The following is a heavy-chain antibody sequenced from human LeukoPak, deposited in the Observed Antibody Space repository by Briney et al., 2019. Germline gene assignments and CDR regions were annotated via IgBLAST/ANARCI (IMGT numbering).Heavy chain of an antibody. CDR2: IWYDGSNK. CDR3: ARGVDYYENSGTIDY. CDR1: GFTFSDYG. J-gene: IGHJ4*02. D-gene: IGHD3-22*01. Sequence: GRSLRLSCTAPGFTFSDYGMHWVRQPPGKGLEWVAIIWYDGSNKKYEDSVKGRFTISRDNSKNTLYLQMNSLRAEDTAVYYCARGVDYYENSGTIDYWGQGTLVTVSS. V-gene: IGHV3-33*01.